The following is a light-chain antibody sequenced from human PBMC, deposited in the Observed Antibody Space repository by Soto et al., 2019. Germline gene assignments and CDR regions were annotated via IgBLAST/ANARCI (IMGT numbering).Light chain of an antibody. V-gene: IGKV1-39*01. CDR1: QGISDH. J-gene: IGKJ1*01. CDR3: QQTYTFPWT. CDR2: TAS. Sequence: DIRMTQSPPSLSASVGDTVTITCRASQGISDHLSWFQHKPGEAPKLLIYTASSLQGGVPLRFSGAGSRTDFSLTISGLQPEDSATYYCQQTYTFPWTFGQGTKVDIK.